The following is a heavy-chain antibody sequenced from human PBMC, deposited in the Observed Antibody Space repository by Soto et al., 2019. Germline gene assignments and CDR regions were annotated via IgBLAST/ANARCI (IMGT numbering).Heavy chain of an antibody. D-gene: IGHD1-1*01. CDR3: ARPPGITTGGAFDI. CDR2: IYYSGST. J-gene: IGHJ3*02. Sequence: PSETLSLTCTVSGGSISSSSYYWGWIRQPPGKGLEWIGSIYYSGSTYYNPSLKSRVTISVDTSKNQFSLKLSSVTAADTAVYYCARPPGITTGGAFDIWGQGTMVTVSS. V-gene: IGHV4-39*01. CDR1: GGSISSSSYY.